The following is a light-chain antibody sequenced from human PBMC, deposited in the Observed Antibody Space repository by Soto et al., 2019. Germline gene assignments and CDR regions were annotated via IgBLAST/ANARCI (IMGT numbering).Light chain of an antibody. Sequence: QSALTQPASVSGSPEQSITISCTGTSNDVGRYNLVSWYQQHPGKAPKVMIYEATKRPSGVSNRFSGSKSGNMASLTISGLQAEDEADYYCCAYAGSGTVVFGGGTKLTVL. CDR3: CAYAGSGTVV. CDR2: EAT. J-gene: IGLJ3*02. V-gene: IGLV2-23*01. CDR1: SNDVGRYNL.